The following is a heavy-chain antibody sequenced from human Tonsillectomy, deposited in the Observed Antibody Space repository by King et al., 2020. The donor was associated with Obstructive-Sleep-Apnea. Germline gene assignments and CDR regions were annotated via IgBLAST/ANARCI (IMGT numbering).Heavy chain of an antibody. J-gene: IGHJ4*02. CDR1: GFTFSNAW. CDR2: TKSKTDGGTT. Sequence: VQLVESGGGLVKPGGSLRLSCAASGFTFSNAWMSWVRQAPGKGLEWVGRTKSKTDGGTTDYAAPVKGRFTIPRDDSKNTLYLQMNSLKTEDTAVYYCTTDYGYSSWNWGQGTLVTVSS. CDR3: TTDYGYSSWN. D-gene: IGHD6-13*01. V-gene: IGHV3-15*01.